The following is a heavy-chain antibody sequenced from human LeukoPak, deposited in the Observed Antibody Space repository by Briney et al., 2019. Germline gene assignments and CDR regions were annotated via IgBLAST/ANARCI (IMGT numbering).Heavy chain of an antibody. D-gene: IGHD5-24*01. CDR1: GFTFSSYA. CDR2: ISYDGSNK. Sequence: GSLRLSCAASGFTFSSYAMHWVRQAPGKGLEWVAVISYDGSNKYYADSVKGRFTISRDNSKNTLYLQMNSLRAEDTAVYYCARPSPPGDGYNPPDYWGQGTLVTVSS. V-gene: IGHV3-30-3*01. CDR3: ARPSPPGDGYNPPDY. J-gene: IGHJ4*02.